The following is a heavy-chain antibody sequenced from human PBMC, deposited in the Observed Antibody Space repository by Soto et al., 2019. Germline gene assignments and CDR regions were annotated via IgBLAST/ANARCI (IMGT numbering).Heavy chain of an antibody. CDR3: ARHLLRFPFDY. D-gene: IGHD3-3*01. CDR1: GGSISSGDYY. J-gene: IGHJ4*02. Sequence: NPSETLSLTCTVSGGSISSGDYYWSWIRQPPGKGLEWIGYIYYSGSTYYNPSLKSRVTISVDTSKNQFSLKLSSVTAADTAVYYCARHLLRFPFDYWGQGTLVTVSS. CDR2: IYYSGST. V-gene: IGHV4-30-4*01.